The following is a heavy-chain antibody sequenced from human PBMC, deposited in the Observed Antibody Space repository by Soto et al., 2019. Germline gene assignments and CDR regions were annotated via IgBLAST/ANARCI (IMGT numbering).Heavy chain of an antibody. D-gene: IGHD4-4*01. Sequence: GGSLRLSCAASELTVSSYSMNWVRQAPGKGLEWVSGISWSSGSICYADSVKGRFTISRDDSKSTLYLQMNGLRPEDTAVYFCARTTVVSGTPDFDYWGQGTLVTVS. J-gene: IGHJ4*02. CDR3: ARTTVVSGTPDFDY. CDR1: ELTVSSYS. CDR2: ISWSSGSI. V-gene: IGHV3-48*01.